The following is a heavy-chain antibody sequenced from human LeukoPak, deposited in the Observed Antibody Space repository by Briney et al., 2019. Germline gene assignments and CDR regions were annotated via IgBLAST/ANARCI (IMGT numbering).Heavy chain of an antibody. CDR2: INPNSGGT. Sequence: ASVKVSCKASGYTFTCYYMHWVRQAPGQGLEWMGWINPNSGGTNYSQKFQGMVTMTSDTSISTAYMELSRLRSDDTAVYYCATYLSIVVVPAAHDDYWGQGTLVTVSS. J-gene: IGHJ4*02. D-gene: IGHD2-2*01. CDR3: ATYLSIVVVPAAHDDY. V-gene: IGHV1-2*02. CDR1: GYTFTCYY.